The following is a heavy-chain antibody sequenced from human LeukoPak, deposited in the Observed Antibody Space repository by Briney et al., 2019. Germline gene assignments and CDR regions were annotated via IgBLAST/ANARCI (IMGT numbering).Heavy chain of an antibody. J-gene: IGHJ4*02. CDR3: ARGFPPRRSYDRSGYYSYYFDY. D-gene: IGHD3-22*01. V-gene: IGHV1-18*04. CDR1: GYTFTSYY. CDR2: ISAYNGHT. Sequence: ASVKVSCKASGYTFTSYYMHWVRQAPGQGLEWMGWISAYNGHTKYAQKYQGRVTMTTDTSTSTAYMELRSLRSDDTAVYYCARGFPPRRSYDRSGYYSYYFDYWGQGTLVTVSS.